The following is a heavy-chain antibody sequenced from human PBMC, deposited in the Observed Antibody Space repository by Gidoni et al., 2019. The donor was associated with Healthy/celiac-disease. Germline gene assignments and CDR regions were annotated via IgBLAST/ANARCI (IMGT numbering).Heavy chain of an antibody. CDR3: AHSPYYGSGSGARTRYDAFDI. Sequence: QITLKESGPTLVKPTQTLTLTCTFSGFSLSTSGVGVGWIRQPPGKALEWLALIYWDDDKRYSPSLKSRLTITKDTSKNQVVLTMTNMDPVDTATYYCAHSPYYGSGSGARTRYDAFDIWGQGTMVTVSS. J-gene: IGHJ3*02. V-gene: IGHV2-5*02. CDR1: GFSLSTSGVG. CDR2: IYWDDDK. D-gene: IGHD3-10*01.